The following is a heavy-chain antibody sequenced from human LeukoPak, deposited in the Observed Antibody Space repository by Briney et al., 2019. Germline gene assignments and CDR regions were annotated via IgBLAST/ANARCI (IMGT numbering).Heavy chain of an antibody. V-gene: IGHV4-39*01. CDR3: ARVRGYGGNAWDAFDI. D-gene: IGHD4-23*01. J-gene: IGHJ3*02. CDR2: IYSSGST. Sequence: SETLSFTCTVSGGSISSSSYYWGWIRQPPGKGLEWIGTIYSSGSTYYNPSFKSRVTISVDTSKNQFSLKLSSVTAADTAVYYCARVRGYGGNAWDAFDIWGQGTMVTVSS. CDR1: GGSISSSSYY.